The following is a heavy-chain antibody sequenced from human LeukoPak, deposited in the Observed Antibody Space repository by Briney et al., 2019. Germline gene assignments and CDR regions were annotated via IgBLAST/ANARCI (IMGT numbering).Heavy chain of an antibody. J-gene: IGHJ3*02. V-gene: IGHV4-59*12. Sequence: SETLSLTCTVSGGSLSNYYWSWIRQPPGKGLEWIGYMYYRGRSNYNPSLKSRVTILVDTSRNQFSLKLNSVTAADTAVYYCAKSNGYGLVDIWGQGTMVTVSS. CDR2: MYYRGRS. D-gene: IGHD3-10*01. CDR1: GGSLSNYY. CDR3: AKSNGYGLVDI.